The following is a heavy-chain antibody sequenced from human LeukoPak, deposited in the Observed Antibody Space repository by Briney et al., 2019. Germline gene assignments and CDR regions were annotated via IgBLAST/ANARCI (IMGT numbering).Heavy chain of an antibody. CDR2: IYISGST. CDR1: GGSISNYY. Sequence: NPSETLSLTCTVSGGSISNYYWSWIRQPAGKGLEWIGRIYISGSTNYNPSLKSRVTISRDTSKNEFSLKLSSVTAADTAVYYCARDSRRDGYNLDYWGRGTLVTVSS. D-gene: IGHD5-24*01. J-gene: IGHJ4*02. CDR3: ARDSRRDGYNLDY. V-gene: IGHV4-4*07.